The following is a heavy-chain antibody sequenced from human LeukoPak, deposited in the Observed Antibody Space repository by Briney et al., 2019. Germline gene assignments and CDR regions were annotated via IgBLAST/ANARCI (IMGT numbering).Heavy chain of an antibody. D-gene: IGHD3-22*01. Sequence: GGSLRLSCAASGFTFSSYWMSWVRQAPGKGLEWVAVISYDGSNKYYADSVKGRFTISRDNSKNTLYLQMNSLRAEDTAVYYCARAGDYYDSSGYHESFDYWGQGTLVTVSS. CDR3: ARAGDYYDSSGYHESFDY. V-gene: IGHV3-30-3*01. CDR2: ISYDGSNK. CDR1: GFTFSSYW. J-gene: IGHJ4*02.